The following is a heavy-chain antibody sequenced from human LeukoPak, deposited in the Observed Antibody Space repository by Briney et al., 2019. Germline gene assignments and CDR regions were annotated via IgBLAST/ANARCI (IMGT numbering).Heavy chain of an antibody. D-gene: IGHD6-6*01. CDR2: IKQDGSEK. V-gene: IGHV3-7*01. Sequence: GGSLRLSCAASGFTFSSYWMSWVRQAPGKGLEWVANIKQDGSEKYYVDSVKGRFTISRDNAKKSLYLQMNSLRAEDTAVYYCAREQSRQLAENFDYWGQGTLVTVSS. CDR1: GFTFSSYW. CDR3: AREQSRQLAENFDY. J-gene: IGHJ4*02.